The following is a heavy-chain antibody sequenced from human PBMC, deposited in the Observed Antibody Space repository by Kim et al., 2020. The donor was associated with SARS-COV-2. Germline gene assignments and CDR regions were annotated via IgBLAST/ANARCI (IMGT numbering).Heavy chain of an antibody. V-gene: IGHV3-49*04. Sequence: GGSLRLSCTASGFTFGDYAMSWVRQAPGKGLEWVGFIRSKAYGGTTDYAASVKGRFTISRDDSKSIAYLQMNSLKTEDTAVYYCTRHVLRYFDWYGCMDV. CDR1: GFTFGDYA. D-gene: IGHD3-9*01. CDR2: IRSKAYGGTT. CDR3: TRHVLRYFDWYGCMDV. J-gene: IGHJ6*01.